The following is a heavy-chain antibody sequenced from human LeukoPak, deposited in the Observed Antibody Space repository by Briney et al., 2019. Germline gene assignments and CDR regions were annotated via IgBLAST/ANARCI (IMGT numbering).Heavy chain of an antibody. V-gene: IGHV4-39*07. CDR2: IYYSGST. Sequence: SETLSLTCTVSGGSISSSSYYWGWIRQPPGKGLEWIGSIYYSGSTYYNPSLKSRVTISVDTSKNQFSLKLSSVTAADTAVYYCVRGDGSGSYYNGNYWYFDLWGRGTLVTVSS. CDR3: VRGDGSGSYYNGNYWYFDL. CDR1: GGSISSSSYY. D-gene: IGHD3-10*01. J-gene: IGHJ2*01.